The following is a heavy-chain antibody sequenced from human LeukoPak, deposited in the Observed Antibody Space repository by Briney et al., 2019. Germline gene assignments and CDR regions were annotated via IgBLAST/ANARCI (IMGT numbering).Heavy chain of an antibody. CDR3: ARAVGEYCSSITCSGTKYYFDY. J-gene: IGHJ4*02. Sequence: SETLSLTCEVYGGSLSGYYWSWIRQPPGKGLEWIGEIHHSGSTTYNPSLKSRVTISVDTSTNQFPLNLRSMTAADTAVYYCARAVGEYCSSITCSGTKYYFDYWGQGTLVTVSS. D-gene: IGHD2-2*01. CDR2: IHHSGST. CDR1: GGSLSGYY. V-gene: IGHV4-34*01.